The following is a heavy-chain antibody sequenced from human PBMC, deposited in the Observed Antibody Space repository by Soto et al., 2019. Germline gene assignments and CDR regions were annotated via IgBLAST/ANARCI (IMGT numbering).Heavy chain of an antibody. CDR2: IIPIFGTA. V-gene: IGHV1-69*13. D-gene: IGHD3-10*01. CDR3: ARARITMVRGVIISQNFLDY. J-gene: IGHJ4*02. CDR1: GGTFSSYA. Sequence: SVKVSCKASGGTFSSYAISWVRQAPGQGLEWMGGIIPIFGTANYAQKFQGRVTITADESTSTAYMELSSLRSEDTAVYYCARARITMVRGVIISQNFLDYWGQGTLVTVSS.